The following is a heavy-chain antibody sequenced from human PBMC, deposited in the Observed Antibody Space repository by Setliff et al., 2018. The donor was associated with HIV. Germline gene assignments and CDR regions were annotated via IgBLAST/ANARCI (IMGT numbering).Heavy chain of an antibody. V-gene: IGHV4-61*02. CDR1: GGSISSGSYY. Sequence: SETLSLTCSVSGGSISSGSYYWNWIRQPAGKGLEWIGRIYTSGSTNYNPSLQSRITISVDTSKNQFSLKLSSVTAADTAVYFCARHAAAAPFRYWGQGTLVTVSS. CDR3: ARHAAAAPFRY. J-gene: IGHJ4*02. D-gene: IGHD6-13*01. CDR2: IYTSGST.